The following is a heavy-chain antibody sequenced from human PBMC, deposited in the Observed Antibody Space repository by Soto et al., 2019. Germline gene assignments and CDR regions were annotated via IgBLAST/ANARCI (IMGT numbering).Heavy chain of an antibody. CDR3: ARSKVLWDFWSGYYYGVVPRYGMDV. Sequence: ASVKVSCKASGYTFTSYGISWVRQAPGQGLEWMGWISAYNGNTNYAQKLQGRVTMTTDTSTSTAYMELRSLRSDDTAVYYCARSKVLWDFWSGYYYGVVPRYGMDVWGQGTTVTVSS. CDR2: ISAYNGNT. D-gene: IGHD3-3*01. CDR1: GYTFTSYG. J-gene: IGHJ6*02. V-gene: IGHV1-18*01.